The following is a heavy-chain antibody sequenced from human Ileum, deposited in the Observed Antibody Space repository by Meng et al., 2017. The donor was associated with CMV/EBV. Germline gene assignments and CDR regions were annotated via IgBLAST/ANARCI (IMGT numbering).Heavy chain of an antibody. CDR1: GFTVSSNE. J-gene: IGHJ4*02. CDR2: INQDGSIK. Sequence: GESLKISCAVSGFTVSSNEMSWVRQVPGQVPEFVANINQDGSIKSYLESVKGRFTISRDNPKSSFYLQMNNLRPEDTAVYYCARDPGYSSFDYWGQGKVVTVSS. V-gene: IGHV3-7*03. D-gene: IGHD6-13*01. CDR3: ARDPGYSSFDY.